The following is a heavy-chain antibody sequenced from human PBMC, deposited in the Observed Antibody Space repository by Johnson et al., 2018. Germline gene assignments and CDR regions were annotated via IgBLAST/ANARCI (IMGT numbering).Heavy chain of an antibody. J-gene: IGHJ3*02. Sequence: EVQLVEAGGGLVQPGRSLRLACTASGFTFGDYAMSWFRQAPGKGLEWVGFIRSKAYGGTTEYAASVKGRFTISRDDSKSIAYLQMNSLKTEDKAVYYCTRYTAMTSVDVFDIWGQGTMVTVSS. D-gene: IGHD5-18*01. V-gene: IGHV3-49*03. CDR3: TRYTAMTSVDVFDI. CDR1: GFTFGDYA. CDR2: IRSKAYGGTT.